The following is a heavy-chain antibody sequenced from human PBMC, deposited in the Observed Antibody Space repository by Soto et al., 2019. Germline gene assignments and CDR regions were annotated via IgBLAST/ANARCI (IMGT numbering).Heavy chain of an antibody. CDR1: GFTVSSHY. Sequence: PGGSLRPSCAPSGFTVSSHYMSWVRQAPGKGLEWVSVINSGGSTYYADSVKGRFTISRDHSRNTLYLQMNSLRVEDTAVYYCAREVFCSSSSCQVRYGMDVWGQGTTVTVSS. V-gene: IGHV3-53*01. J-gene: IGHJ6*02. CDR3: AREVFCSSSSCQVRYGMDV. D-gene: IGHD2-2*01. CDR2: INSGGST.